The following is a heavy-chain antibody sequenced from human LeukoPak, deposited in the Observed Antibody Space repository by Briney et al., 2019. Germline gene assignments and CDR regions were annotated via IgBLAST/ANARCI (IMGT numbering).Heavy chain of an antibody. CDR3: AKVPGIAVAGTGDY. CDR1: GFTFSSYA. D-gene: IGHD6-19*01. V-gene: IGHV3-23*01. CDR2: ISGSGGST. Sequence: GGSLRLSCAASGFTFSSYAMSWVRQAPGKGLEWVSAISGSGGSTYYADSVKGRFTISRGNSKNTLYLQMNSLRAEDTAVYYCAKVPGIAVAGTGDYWGQGTLVTVSS. J-gene: IGHJ4*02.